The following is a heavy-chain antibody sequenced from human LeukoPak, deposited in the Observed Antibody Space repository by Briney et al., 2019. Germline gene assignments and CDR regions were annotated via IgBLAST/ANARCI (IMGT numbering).Heavy chain of an antibody. J-gene: IGHJ6*02. Sequence: GGSLRLSWAASGFTVTNNYMTWVRQPPGKGLEWVSVIYSGGSTFYADSVKGRFTISRDNSKNTLYLQMNSLRAEDTAVYYCARDLRSYAMAIWGQGITVTVSS. V-gene: IGHV3-53*01. CDR3: ARDLRSYAMAI. CDR1: GFTVTNNY. D-gene: IGHD3-10*01. CDR2: IYSGGST.